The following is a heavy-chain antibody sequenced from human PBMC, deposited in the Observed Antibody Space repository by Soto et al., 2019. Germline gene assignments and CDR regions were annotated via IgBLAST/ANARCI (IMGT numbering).Heavy chain of an antibody. J-gene: IGHJ6*02. CDR1: GYTFTSYA. Sequence: QVQLAQSGAEVKKPGASVKVSCKASGYTFTSYAMHWVRQAPGQRLEWMGWINAGNGNTKYSQKFQGRVTITRDTSASTAYMELSSLRFEDTAVYYCASSHALYYYYGMDVWGQGTTVTVSS. CDR3: ASSHALYYYYGMDV. D-gene: IGHD2-2*01. V-gene: IGHV1-3*01. CDR2: INAGNGNT.